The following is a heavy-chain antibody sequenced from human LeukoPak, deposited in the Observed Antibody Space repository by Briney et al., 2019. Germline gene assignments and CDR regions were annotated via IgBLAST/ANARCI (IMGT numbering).Heavy chain of an antibody. J-gene: IGHJ4*02. D-gene: IGHD5-12*01. Sequence: PSETLSLTCSVSGDSITYFYWSWIRQAAGKGLEWIGEINHSGSTNYNPSLKSRVTISVDTSKNQFSLKLSSVTAADTAVYYCARSRGYGDYWGQGTLVTVSS. CDR1: GDSITYFY. V-gene: IGHV4-34*01. CDR3: ARSRGYGDY. CDR2: INHSGST.